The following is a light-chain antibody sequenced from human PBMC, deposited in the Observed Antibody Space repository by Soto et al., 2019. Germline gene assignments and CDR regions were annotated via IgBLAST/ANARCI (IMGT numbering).Light chain of an antibody. V-gene: IGKV3-15*01. Sequence: EVVMTQSPATLSVSPGERATLFCRASQSVSSSLAWYQQTPGQAPRLVIYDASTRATGIPARFSATGSGTEFTLTIDRLQSEDFATYYCQQYKFWPRTFGQGTKVEI. J-gene: IGKJ1*01. CDR3: QQYKFWPRT. CDR2: DAS. CDR1: QSVSSS.